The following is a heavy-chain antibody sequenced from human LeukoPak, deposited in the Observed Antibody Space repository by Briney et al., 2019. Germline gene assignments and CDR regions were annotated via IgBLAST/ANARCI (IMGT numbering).Heavy chain of an antibody. D-gene: IGHD6-19*01. CDR3: ARTLRSGWDYYYYYMDV. V-gene: IGHV3-53*01. J-gene: IGHJ6*03. CDR2: IYSGGST. Sequence: GGSLRLSCAASGFTVSSNYMSWVRQAPGKGLEWVSVIYSGGSTYYADSVKGRFTLSRDNSKNTLYLQMNSLRAEDTAVYYCARTLRSGWDYYYYYMDVWGKGTTVTVSS. CDR1: GFTVSSNY.